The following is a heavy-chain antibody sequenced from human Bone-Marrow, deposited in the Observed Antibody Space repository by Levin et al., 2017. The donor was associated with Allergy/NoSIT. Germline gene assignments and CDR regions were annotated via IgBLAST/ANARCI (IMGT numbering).Heavy chain of an antibody. J-gene: IGHJ4*02. CDR2: ISYDGSDQ. CDR1: GFTFSRYG. V-gene: IGHV3-30*18. D-gene: IGHD4-17*01. Sequence: LAGGSLRLSCAASGFTFSRYGMHWVRQAPGKGLEWVAVISYDGSDQYYGDSMKGRVTISRDNSKNTVYLHINTLTAEDTAVYYCAKDLLGDYDDYWGQGTLVTVSS. CDR3: AKDLLGDYDDY.